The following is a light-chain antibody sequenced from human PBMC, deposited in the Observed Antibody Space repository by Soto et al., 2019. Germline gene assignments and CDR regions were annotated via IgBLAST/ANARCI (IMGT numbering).Light chain of an antibody. CDR2: DAS. Sequence: EIVLTQSPATLSLSPGERATLSCRASQSVRTYLAWYQQKPGQAPRLLIYDASNRATGIPDRFSGSGSGTDFTLTISRLEPEDFAVYYCQQYGSSRLTFGGGTKVDI. CDR1: QSVRTY. CDR3: QQYGSSRLT. J-gene: IGKJ4*01. V-gene: IGKV3-20*01.